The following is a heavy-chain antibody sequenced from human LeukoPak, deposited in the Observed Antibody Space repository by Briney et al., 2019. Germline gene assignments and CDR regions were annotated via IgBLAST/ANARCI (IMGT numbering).Heavy chain of an antibody. Sequence: KTGGSLRLSRAASGFTFSSYSMNWVRQAPGKGLEWVPSISSSSSYIYYADSVKGRFTISRDNAKNSLYLQMNSLRAEDTAVYYCARDRGATYYYDSSTYFDYWGQGTLVIVSS. CDR2: ISSSSSYI. D-gene: IGHD3-22*01. J-gene: IGHJ4*02. CDR3: ARDRGATYYYDSSTYFDY. V-gene: IGHV3-21*01. CDR1: GFTFSSYS.